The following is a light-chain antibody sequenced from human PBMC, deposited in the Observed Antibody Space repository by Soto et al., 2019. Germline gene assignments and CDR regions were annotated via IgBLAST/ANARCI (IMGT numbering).Light chain of an antibody. J-gene: IGKJ1*01. CDR1: QSVSSSY. V-gene: IGKV3-20*01. CDR3: QQYGSSPRT. Sequence: DIVLTQSPGTLSLSPGERATLSCRASQSVSSSYLAWYQQKPGQAPRLLIYGASSRATGIPDRFSGSGSGTEFTLTISRLEPEDFAVYYCQQYGSSPRTFGQGTKVEI. CDR2: GAS.